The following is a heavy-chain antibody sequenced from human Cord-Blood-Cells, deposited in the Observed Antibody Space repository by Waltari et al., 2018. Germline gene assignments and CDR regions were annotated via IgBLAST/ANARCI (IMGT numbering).Heavy chain of an antibody. CDR2: IKSKSDDGTT. J-gene: IGHJ3*02. CDR1: GFTFSNAW. CDR3: TTERQQLVRDAFDI. Sequence: EVQLVESGRGLVKPGGSLRLSCAASGFTFSNAWMSWVRQAPGKGLEWVGRIKSKSDDGTTDYAAPVKGRFTISRDDSKNTLYLKMNSLKTEDTAVYYCTTERQQLVRDAFDIWGQGTMVTVSS. V-gene: IGHV3-15*01. D-gene: IGHD6-13*01.